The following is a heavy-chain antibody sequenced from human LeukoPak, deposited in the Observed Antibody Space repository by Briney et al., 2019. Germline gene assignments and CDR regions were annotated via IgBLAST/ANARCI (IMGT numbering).Heavy chain of an antibody. J-gene: IGHJ6*03. Sequence: ASVKVSCKASGYTFTSYDINWVRQATGQGLEWMGWMNPNSGNTGYAQKFQGRVTMTRNTSISTAYMELSSLRSEDTAVYYCARARYCSSTSCYLVPQFSYYYYYMDVWGKGTTVTVSS. CDR3: ARARYCSSTSCYLVPQFSYYYYYMDV. V-gene: IGHV1-8*01. CDR2: MNPNSGNT. D-gene: IGHD2-2*01. CDR1: GYTFTSYD.